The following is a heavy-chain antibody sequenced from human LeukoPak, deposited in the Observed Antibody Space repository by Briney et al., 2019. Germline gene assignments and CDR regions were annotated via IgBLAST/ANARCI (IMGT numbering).Heavy chain of an antibody. Sequence: SETLSLTCTVSGGSISSGSFYWGWIRQPPGKGLEWIGSIYYSGSTYYNPSLKSRVTISVDTSKNQFSLKLSSVTAADTAVYYCARLMGSYDLDYWGQGTLSPSPQ. D-gene: IGHD1-26*01. CDR3: ARLMGSYDLDY. CDR1: GGSISSGSFY. V-gene: IGHV4-39*01. J-gene: IGHJ4*02. CDR2: IYYSGST.